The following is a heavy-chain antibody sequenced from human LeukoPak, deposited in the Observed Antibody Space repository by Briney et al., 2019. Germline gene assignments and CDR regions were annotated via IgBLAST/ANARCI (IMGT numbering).Heavy chain of an antibody. D-gene: IGHD3-22*01. Sequence: GGSLRLSCAASGFSFSSYGRHWLRQAPGMGRGWGAFIRYDGSNKYCADSVKGRFTISRDNSKNTLYLQMNSLRAEDTAVYYCAKDGDYYDSSGSFISPWGQGTMVTVSS. CDR2: IRYDGSNK. J-gene: IGHJ3*01. CDR3: AKDGDYYDSSGSFISP. V-gene: IGHV3-30*02. CDR1: GFSFSSYG.